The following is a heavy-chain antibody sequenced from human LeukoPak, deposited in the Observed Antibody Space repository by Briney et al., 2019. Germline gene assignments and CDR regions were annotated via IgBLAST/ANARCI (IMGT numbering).Heavy chain of an antibody. Sequence: GGSLRLSCAASGLTFSSYGMHWVRQAPGKGLEWVAVISHDGSNKYYADSVKGRFTISRDNSKNTLYLQMNSLRAEDTAVYYCAKSSGYGGIDFDYWGQGTLVTVSS. J-gene: IGHJ4*02. CDR1: GLTFSSYG. V-gene: IGHV3-30*18. D-gene: IGHD4-23*01. CDR3: AKSSGYGGIDFDY. CDR2: ISHDGSNK.